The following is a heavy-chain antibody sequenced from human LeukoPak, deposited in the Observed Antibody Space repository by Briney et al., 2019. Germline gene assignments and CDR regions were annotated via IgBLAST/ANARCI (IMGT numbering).Heavy chain of an antibody. D-gene: IGHD3-22*01. CDR3: ARDYNSAYHLDAFDM. CDR2: IRSKIYGGTT. CDR1: GFTFSNFW. V-gene: IGHV3-49*04. Sequence: PGGSLRLSCAASGFTFSNFWMSWVRQAPGKGLEWVGFIRSKIYGGTTEHAASVKGRFTISRDDSKSIVYLQMNSLKTEDTAMYYCARDYNSAYHLDAFDMWGQGTMVTVSS. J-gene: IGHJ3*02.